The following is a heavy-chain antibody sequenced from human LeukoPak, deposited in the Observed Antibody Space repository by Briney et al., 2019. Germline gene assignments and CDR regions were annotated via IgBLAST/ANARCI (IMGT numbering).Heavy chain of an antibody. J-gene: IGHJ4*02. CDR3: ARDNWDYHFDF. Sequence: GGSLRLSCVASGFTFSTYWMTWVRQAPGKGLEWVASINQDGSERYYVDSVRGRFTISRDNAKKSLYLQMNSLRAEDTAVFYCARDNWDYHFDFRSQGTLVTVSS. CDR2: INQDGSER. V-gene: IGHV3-7*01. CDR1: GFTFSTYW. D-gene: IGHD1-7*01.